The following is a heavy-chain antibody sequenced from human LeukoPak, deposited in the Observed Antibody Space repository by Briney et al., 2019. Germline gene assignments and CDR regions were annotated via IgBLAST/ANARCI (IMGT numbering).Heavy chain of an antibody. D-gene: IGHD2-15*01. CDR2: ISAYNGNT. CDR1: GYTFTSYG. Sequence: PGASVKVSCKASGYTFTSYGISWVRQAPGQGLEWMGWISAYNGNTSYAQKFQGRVTMTRDTSISTVYVELSRLRSDDTAVYYCARSDSYTWFDPWGQGTLVTVSS. CDR3: ARSDSYTWFDP. V-gene: IGHV1-18*01. J-gene: IGHJ5*02.